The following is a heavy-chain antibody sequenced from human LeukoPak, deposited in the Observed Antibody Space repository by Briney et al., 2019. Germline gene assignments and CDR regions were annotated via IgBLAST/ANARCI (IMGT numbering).Heavy chain of an antibody. D-gene: IGHD6-19*01. V-gene: IGHV1-18*01. Sequence: PPASVKVSCTASGYTFTSYGISWVRQAPGQGLEWMGWISAYNGNTNYAQKLQGRVTMTTDTSTSTAYMELRSLRSDDTAVYYCARDRRGYSSGWYRAPNWFDPWGQGTLVTVSS. CDR3: ARDRRGYSSGWYRAPNWFDP. CDR1: GYTFTSYG. J-gene: IGHJ5*02. CDR2: ISAYNGNT.